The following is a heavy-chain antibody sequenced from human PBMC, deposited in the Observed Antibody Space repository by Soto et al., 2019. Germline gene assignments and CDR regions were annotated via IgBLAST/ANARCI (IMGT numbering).Heavy chain of an antibody. Sequence: PSETLSLTGTVAGGSVISGSYYWIWILQHPGKGLEWIGYIYYSGSTNYNPSLKSRVTISVDTSKNQFSLKLSPVTAADTAVYYCARDSTYSYGYGMDVWGQGTTVTVSS. CDR1: GGSVISGSYY. CDR2: IYYSGST. V-gene: IGHV4-61*01. D-gene: IGHD5-18*01. CDR3: ARDSTYSYGYGMDV. J-gene: IGHJ6*02.